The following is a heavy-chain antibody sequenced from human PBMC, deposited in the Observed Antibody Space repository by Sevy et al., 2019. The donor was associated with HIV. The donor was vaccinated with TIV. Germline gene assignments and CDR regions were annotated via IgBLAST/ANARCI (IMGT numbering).Heavy chain of an antibody. CDR1: GFIFRDYG. Sequence: GGSLRLSCAASGFIFRDYGMHWVRQAPGKGLEWVTFITFDGRNKNYGDSVRGRFTISRDNAKNPLYVQMNSLRDEDTAVYYCAKESLVRGIKTEAFDIWGQGTMVTVSS. CDR3: AKESLVRGIKTEAFDI. D-gene: IGHD3-10*01. J-gene: IGHJ3*02. CDR2: ITFDGRNK. V-gene: IGHV3-30*02.